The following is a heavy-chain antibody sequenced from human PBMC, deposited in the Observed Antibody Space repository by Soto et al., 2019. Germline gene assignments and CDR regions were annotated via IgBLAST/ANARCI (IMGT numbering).Heavy chain of an antibody. CDR1: GGTFSSYA. D-gene: IGHD3-10*01. Sequence: ASVKVSCKASGGTFSSYAISWVRQAPGQGLEWMGGIIPIFGTANYAQKFQGRVTITADESTSTAYMELSSLRSEDTAVYYCARDWPPYGSGSYRSDYYYYGMDVWGQGTTVTVSS. V-gene: IGHV1-69*13. CDR3: ARDWPPYGSGSYRSDYYYYGMDV. CDR2: IIPIFGTA. J-gene: IGHJ6*02.